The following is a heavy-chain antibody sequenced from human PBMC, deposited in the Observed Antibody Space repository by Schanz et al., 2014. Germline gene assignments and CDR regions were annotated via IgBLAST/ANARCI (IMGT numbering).Heavy chain of an antibody. CDR3: AKGKSEVRGIILDY. D-gene: IGHD3-10*01. CDR2: ISGSSENT. J-gene: IGHJ4*02. Sequence: PGGSLRLSCAASGFTFSDYYMTWIRQAPGKGLEWVATISGSSENTYYADSVKGRVTISRDNSRNTLFLQMRNLRADDTALYYCAKGKSEVRGIILDYWGQGTMVVVSS. V-gene: IGHV3-23*01. CDR1: GFTFSDYY.